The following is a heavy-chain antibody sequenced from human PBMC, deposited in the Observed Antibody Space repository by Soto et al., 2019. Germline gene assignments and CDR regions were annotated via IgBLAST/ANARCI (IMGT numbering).Heavy chain of an antibody. D-gene: IGHD5-12*01. CDR2: IYTSASI. V-gene: IGHV4-4*07. CDR1: GADINTYS. CDR3: ARDREAGYIFFYGMDV. Sequence: PSETLSLTCSVSGADINTYSWTWIRQPAGKGLEWIGRIYTSASINYNPSLKGRVTLSVDTSTNQVSLRLASVTAEDTAIYYCARDREAGYIFFYGMDVWGEGTTVTVSS. J-gene: IGHJ6*04.